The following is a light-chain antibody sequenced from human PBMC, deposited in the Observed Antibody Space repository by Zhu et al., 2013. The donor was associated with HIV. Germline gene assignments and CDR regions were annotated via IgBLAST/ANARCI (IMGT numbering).Light chain of an antibody. CDR1: QGLTNSY. J-gene: IGKJ4*01. CDR2: GAL. V-gene: IGKV3-20*01. CDR3: QQYGSSPPLT. Sequence: EIVLTQSPGVLSLSPGERATLSCRASQGLTNSYLAWYRQKPGQAPSLLIYGALTRATGTPDRFSGSGSETDFTLTINSLQPEDFAVYYCQQYGSSPPLTFGGGT.